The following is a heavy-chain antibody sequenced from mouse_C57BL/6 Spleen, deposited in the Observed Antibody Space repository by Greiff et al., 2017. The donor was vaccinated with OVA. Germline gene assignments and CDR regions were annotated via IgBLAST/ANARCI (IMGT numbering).Heavy chain of an antibody. CDR3: ARDTLLLRYNYYAVDY. CDR1: GFTFSSYA. V-gene: IGHV5-4*01. D-gene: IGHD1-1*01. J-gene: IGHJ4*01. Sequence: EVQLVESGGGLVKPGGSLKLSCAASGFTFSSYAMSWVRQTPEKRLEWVATISAGGSYTYYPDNVKVRFTISRDNAKNNLYLQMSHLKTEDTAMYYGARDTLLLRYNYYAVDYWGQGTSVTVSS. CDR2: ISAGGSYT.